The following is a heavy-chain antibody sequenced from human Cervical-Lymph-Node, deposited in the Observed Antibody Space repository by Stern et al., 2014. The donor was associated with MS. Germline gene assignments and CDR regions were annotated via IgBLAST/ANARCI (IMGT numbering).Heavy chain of an antibody. V-gene: IGHV3-15*01. CDR2: IKTTSDGGTT. Sequence: VQLVESGGGLVKPGGSLRLSCAASGFTFSGTRMNWVRQAPGKGLEWVGRIKTTSDGGTTDYAAPVKGRFIISRDDSKNTLYLQMNSLKSEDTGIYYCTTVLSWGQGTLVTVSS. CDR3: TTVLS. J-gene: IGHJ4*02. CDR1: GFTFSGTR.